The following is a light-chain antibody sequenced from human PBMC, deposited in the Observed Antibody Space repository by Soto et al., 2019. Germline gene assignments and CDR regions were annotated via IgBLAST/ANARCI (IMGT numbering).Light chain of an antibody. CDR3: SSYAGSNNPVV. V-gene: IGLV2-8*01. CDR1: SSDAGNYNY. CDR2: EVT. Sequence: QSALTHPPSASGSPGQSVTISCTGTSSDAGNYNYVSWYQQHPGKAPKLMISEVTKRPSGVPDRFSGSKSGNTASLTVSGRQAEDEADYYCSSYAGSNNPVVFGGGTKLTVL. J-gene: IGLJ2*01.